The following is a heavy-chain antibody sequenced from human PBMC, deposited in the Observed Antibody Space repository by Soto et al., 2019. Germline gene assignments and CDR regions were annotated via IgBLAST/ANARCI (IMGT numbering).Heavy chain of an antibody. V-gene: IGHV4-59*01. CDR1: DGSISNFY. D-gene: IGHD3-22*01. CDR2: ISSSGNT. CDR3: ARAPMVLTRSYFDS. J-gene: IGHJ4*02. Sequence: QVHLRESGPGLVKPSETLSLSCTVSDGSISNFYWSWIRQPPGKGLEWIGYISSSGNTNYNPSLKSRVSISVDTSKNQFSLNLTSVTAADTGVYYCARAPMVLTRSYFDSWGQGNPVTVSS.